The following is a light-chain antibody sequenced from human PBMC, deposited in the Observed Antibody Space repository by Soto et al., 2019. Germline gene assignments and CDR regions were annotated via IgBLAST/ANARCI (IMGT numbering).Light chain of an antibody. V-gene: IGKV3-11*01. CDR2: DAS. CDR1: QSVSSY. CDR3: QQRSNWPPT. Sequence: EIVLTQSPATLSLSPGEGATLSCRASQSVSSYLAWYQQKPGQAPRLLIYDASNRATGLPARFSGSGSGTDFTLTISRLEPEDVAVYYCQQRSNWPPTFGGGTKVEIK. J-gene: IGKJ4*01.